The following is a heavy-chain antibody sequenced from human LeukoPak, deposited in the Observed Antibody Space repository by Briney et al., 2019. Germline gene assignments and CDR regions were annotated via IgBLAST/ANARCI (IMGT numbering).Heavy chain of an antibody. CDR3: ASGSCSGGSCYQQF. CDR2: IYHSGST. J-gene: IGHJ4*02. D-gene: IGHD2-15*01. CDR1: GGSISGGGYS. V-gene: IGHV4-30-2*01. Sequence: SQTLSLTCVVSGGSISGGGYSWSWIRQPPGKGLEWIGYIYHSGSTYYNPSLKSRVTISVDRSKNQFSLKLSSVTAADTAVYYCASGSCSGGSCYQQFWGQGTLVTVSS.